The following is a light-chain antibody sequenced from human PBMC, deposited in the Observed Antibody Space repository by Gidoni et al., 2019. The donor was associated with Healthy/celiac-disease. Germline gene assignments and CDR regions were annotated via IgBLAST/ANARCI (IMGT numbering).Light chain of an antibody. CDR1: QTVSANF. Sequence: EIVFTQFPGTLSVSPGERATLFCRATQTVSANFLAWYQQKPGQPPTLLIYDASRRATGVPDRCSGSGSGTDFSLTINRLQTEDAALDYCQQYGAPPLTFGGGTRVEI. CDR3: QQYGAPPLT. J-gene: IGKJ4*01. CDR2: DAS. V-gene: IGKV3-20*01.